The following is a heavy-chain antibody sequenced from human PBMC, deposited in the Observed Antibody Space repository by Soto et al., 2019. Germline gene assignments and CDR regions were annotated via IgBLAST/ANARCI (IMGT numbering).Heavy chain of an antibody. J-gene: IGHJ5*02. D-gene: IGHD5-12*01. CDR2: IYQTGST. CDR3: ARVWGALATIAGWFGP. CDR1: NGSITSGNW. V-gene: IGHV4-4*02. Sequence: QVQLQESGPGLVKPSGTLSLTCAVSNGSITSGNWWSWVRQPPGKGLEGIGDIYQTGSTNYNPSLSSRVIISGDKCKNNFSLSLSSVTAADKAVYFCARVWGALATIAGWFGPWGRGILVTVSS.